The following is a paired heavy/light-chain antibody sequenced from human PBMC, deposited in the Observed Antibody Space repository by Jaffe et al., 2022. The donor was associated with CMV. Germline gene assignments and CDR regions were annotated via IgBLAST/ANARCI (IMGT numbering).Heavy chain of an antibody. Sequence: EVQLVESGGGLVKPGGSLRLSCAASGFNFSSYSMNWVRQAPGKGLEWVSCISGGSSYMYYADSVKGRFTISRDNAKNSLYLQMNSLRAEDTAVYYCARDRITMIPYYMDVWGKGTTVTVSS. CDR1: GFNFSSYS. J-gene: IGHJ6*03. V-gene: IGHV3-21*01. CDR3: ARDRITMIPYYMDV. D-gene: IGHD3-22*01. CDR2: ISGGSSYM.
Light chain of an antibody. CDR3: QQYHGYPWT. CDR1: QSISSW. Sequence: DIQVTQSPSTLSASVGDRVTITCRASQSISSWLAWYQQKPGKAPNLLIYKASSLESGVPSRFSGSGSGTEFTLTISSLQPDDFATYYCQQYHGYPWTFGQGTKLQIK. V-gene: IGKV1-5*03. CDR2: KAS. J-gene: IGKJ2*02.